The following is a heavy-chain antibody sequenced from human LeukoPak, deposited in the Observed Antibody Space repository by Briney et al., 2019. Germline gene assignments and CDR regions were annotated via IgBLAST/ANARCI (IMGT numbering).Heavy chain of an antibody. V-gene: IGHV1-69*06. Sequence: SVKVSSKASGGTFTSYAISWVRQAPGQGREWMGGIIPIFGTANYAQKFQGRVTITADKSTSTAYMELSSLTSDDTAVYYCARDPHEFSSGWSHFEYWGQGTLVTVSS. D-gene: IGHD6-19*01. CDR1: GGTFTSYA. CDR2: IIPIFGTA. J-gene: IGHJ4*02. CDR3: ARDPHEFSSGWSHFEY.